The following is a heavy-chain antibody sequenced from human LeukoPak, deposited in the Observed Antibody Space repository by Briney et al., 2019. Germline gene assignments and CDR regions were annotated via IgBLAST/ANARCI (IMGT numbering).Heavy chain of an antibody. D-gene: IGHD4-17*01. CDR2: INPNSGGT. Sequence: GASVKVSCKASGYTFTGYYMHWVRQAPRQGLGWMGWINPNSGGTNYAQKFQGRVTMTRDTSISTAYMELSRLRSDDTAVYYCARDRDYGDYVRYYYMDVWGKGTTVTVSS. CDR1: GYTFTGYY. CDR3: ARDRDYGDYVRYYYMDV. J-gene: IGHJ6*03. V-gene: IGHV1-2*02.